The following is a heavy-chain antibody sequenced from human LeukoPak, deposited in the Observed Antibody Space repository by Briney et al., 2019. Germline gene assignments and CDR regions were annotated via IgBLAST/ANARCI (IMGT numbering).Heavy chain of an antibody. CDR1: GFTFSSYS. V-gene: IGHV3-21*01. CDR2: ISSSSSYI. CDR3: ARARGWYYYYGMDV. Sequence: PGGSLRLSCAASGFTFSSYSMNWVRQAPGKGLEWVSSISSSSSYIYYADSVKGRFTISRDNAKNSLYLQMNSLKAEDTAVYYCARARGWYYYYGMDVWGQGTTVTVSS. D-gene: IGHD2-15*01. J-gene: IGHJ6*02.